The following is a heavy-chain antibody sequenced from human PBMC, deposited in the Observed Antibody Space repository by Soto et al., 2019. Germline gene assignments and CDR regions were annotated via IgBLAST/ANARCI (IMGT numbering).Heavy chain of an antibody. CDR3: SRGDATKIVVTTYYAMDV. V-gene: IGHV1-69*12. Sequence: QVQLVQSGAEVKKPGSSVRVSCKASGGTLSNYGISWVRQAPGQGLEWMGGIIPVFGTANYAQKFQGRVTITADESKSTVYMDVTSLRSEDTAVYYCSRGDATKIVVTTYYAMDVWGQGTMVSVSS. D-gene: IGHD4-17*01. J-gene: IGHJ6*02. CDR2: IIPVFGTA. CDR1: GGTLSNYG.